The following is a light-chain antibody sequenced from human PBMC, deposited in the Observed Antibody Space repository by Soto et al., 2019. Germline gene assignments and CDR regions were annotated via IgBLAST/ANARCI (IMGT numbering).Light chain of an antibody. V-gene: IGLV2-23*01. CDR2: EDT. J-gene: IGLJ1*01. CDR3: CSYVGASTYV. Sequence: QSALTQPASVSGSPGQSITISCTGTTSFVGSYNFVSWYQQLPGKAPQVLIYEDTKRPSGVSNRFSDSISGSTASLTISGLQAEDEADYHCCSYVGASTYVFGTGTKLTVL. CDR1: TSFVGSYNF.